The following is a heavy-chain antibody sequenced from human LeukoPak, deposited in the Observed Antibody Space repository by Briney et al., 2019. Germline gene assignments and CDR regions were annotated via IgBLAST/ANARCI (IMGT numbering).Heavy chain of an antibody. CDR2: INQDASAK. D-gene: IGHD5-12*01. CDR1: GFTLSSHW. V-gene: IGHV3-7*01. Sequence: GGSLRLSCAASGFTLSSHWMTWVRQAPGKGLEWVANINQDASAKYYVASVRGRFTISRDNAKNSIYLRMNSLRVDDTAVYYCARWDIRGTAHQLDYWGQGTLVTVSS. CDR3: ARWDIRGTAHQLDY. J-gene: IGHJ4*02.